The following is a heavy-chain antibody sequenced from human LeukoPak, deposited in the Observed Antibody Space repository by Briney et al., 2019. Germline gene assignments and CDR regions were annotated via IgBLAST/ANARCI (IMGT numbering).Heavy chain of an antibody. CDR1: GYTFTSYY. V-gene: IGHV1-46*01. CDR2: INPSGGST. Sequence: ASVKVSCKASGYTFTSYYMHWVRQAPGQGLEWMGIINPSGGSTSYAQKFQGRVTMTRDTSISTAYMELSRLRSDDTAVYYCATSYGSGRRLDYWGQGTLVTVSS. CDR3: ATSYGSGRRLDY. J-gene: IGHJ4*02. D-gene: IGHD3-10*01.